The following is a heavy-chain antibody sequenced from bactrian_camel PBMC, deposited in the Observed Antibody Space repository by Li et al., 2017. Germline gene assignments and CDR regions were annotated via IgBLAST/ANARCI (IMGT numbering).Heavy chain of an antibody. CDR1: GFTFSGFA. D-gene: IGHD2*01. J-gene: IGHJ4*01. CDR3: AAYYSSGAPY. CDR2: ILNDGSIT. Sequence: DVQLVESGGGLVQPGGSLKLSCATSGFTFSGFAMSWVRQAPGKGLEWVSSILNDGSITVYADSVKGRVTISRDSAQGTVYLQMKELKSEDSALYYCAAYYSSGAPYWGQGTQVTVS. V-gene: IGHV3S2*01.